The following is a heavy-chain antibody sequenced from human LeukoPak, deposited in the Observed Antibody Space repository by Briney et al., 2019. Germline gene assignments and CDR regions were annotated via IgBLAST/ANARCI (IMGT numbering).Heavy chain of an antibody. CDR2: IYSGGST. D-gene: IGHD3-22*01. V-gene: IGHV3-53*01. Sequence: GGSLRLSCAASGFTFSTYSMNWVRQAPGKGLEWVSVIYSGGSTYYADSVKGRFTISRDNSKNTLYLQMNSLRAEDTAVYYCASFSSGYLPFDYWGQGTLVTVSS. J-gene: IGHJ4*02. CDR1: GFTFSTYS. CDR3: ASFSSGYLPFDY.